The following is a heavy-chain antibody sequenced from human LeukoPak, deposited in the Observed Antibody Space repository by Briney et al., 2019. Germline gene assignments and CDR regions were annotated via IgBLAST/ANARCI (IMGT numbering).Heavy chain of an antibody. J-gene: IGHJ2*01. CDR2: IYYSGST. CDR1: GGSISSYY. CDR3: ARWAVAATISYWYFDL. Sequence: PSETLSLTCTVSGGSISSYYWSWIRQPPGKGLEWIGYIYYSGSTNYNPSLKSRVTISVDTSKNQFSLKLSSVTAADTAVYYCARWAVAATISYWYFDLWGRGTLVTVSS. V-gene: IGHV4-59*01. D-gene: IGHD2-15*01.